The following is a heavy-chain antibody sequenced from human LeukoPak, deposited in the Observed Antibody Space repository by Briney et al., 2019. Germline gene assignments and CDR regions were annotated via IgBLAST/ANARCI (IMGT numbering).Heavy chain of an antibody. CDR2: ISYDGNNK. J-gene: IGHJ4*02. Sequence: GGSLRLSCAASGFTLSTYGMHWVRQAPGKGLEWVAVISYDGNNKYYADSVKGRFTISRDNSKNTLYLQMNSLRAEDTAVYYCASHSSSWYGFDYWGQGTLVTVSS. CDR3: ASHSSSWYGFDY. D-gene: IGHD6-13*01. CDR1: GFTLSTYG. V-gene: IGHV3-30*03.